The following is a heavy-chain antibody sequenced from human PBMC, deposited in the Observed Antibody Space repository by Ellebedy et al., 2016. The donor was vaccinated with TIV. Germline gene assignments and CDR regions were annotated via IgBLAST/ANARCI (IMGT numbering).Heavy chain of an antibody. D-gene: IGHD3-22*01. Sequence: ASVKVSCKASGYTFTSYFLYWVRQTPGQGLEWMGMINPTSGNSNFAQKFQDRVTVTSDTSTSTVYMELSSLRSEDTAVYYCARGDNYFYDSSGYYYSYWGQGTLVTVSS. CDR3: ARGDNYFYDSSGYYYSY. J-gene: IGHJ4*02. CDR2: INPTSGNS. CDR1: GYTFTSYF. V-gene: IGHV1-46*01.